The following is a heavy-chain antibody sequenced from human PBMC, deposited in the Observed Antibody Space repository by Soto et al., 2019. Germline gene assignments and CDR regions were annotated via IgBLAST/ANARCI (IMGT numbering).Heavy chain of an antibody. CDR2: IDTSGST. V-gene: IGHV4-4*07. D-gene: IGHD3-3*01. J-gene: IGHJ4*02. CDR3: ARGGQDFWSGPFDY. Sequence: PSEPLSLTCTVSGGSISNYYCNWIRQPAGKGLEWIVRIDTSGSTNYNPSLKSRVTMSVDTSKQEFSLKLSSVTAADTALYYCARGGQDFWSGPFDYWGRGALVTVS. CDR1: GGSISNYY.